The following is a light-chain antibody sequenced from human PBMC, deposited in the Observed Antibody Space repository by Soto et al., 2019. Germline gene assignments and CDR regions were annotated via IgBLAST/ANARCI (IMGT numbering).Light chain of an antibody. CDR3: QQYNNWPPTT. CDR2: GAS. V-gene: IGKV3-15*01. CDR1: QSISDT. Sequence: EIVMTQSPATLSVSPGGRATLSCRASQSISDTLAWYQQKPGQAPRLLIHGASTRAPGFPARFSGSGSGTDFTLTISSLEPEDFAVYYCQQYNNWPPTTFGQGTRLEI. J-gene: IGKJ5*01.